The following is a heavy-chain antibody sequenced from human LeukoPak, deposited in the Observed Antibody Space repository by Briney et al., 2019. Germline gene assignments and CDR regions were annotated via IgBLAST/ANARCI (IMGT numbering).Heavy chain of an antibody. J-gene: IGHJ4*02. CDR3: ARDSIAAAVTPYSSGNDFDY. Sequence: ASVKVSCKASGYTFTGYYMHWVRQAPGQGLEWMGWINPNSGGTNYAQKFQGRVTMTRDTSISTAYMELSRLRSDDTAVYYCARDSIAAAVTPYSSGNDFDYWGQGTLVTVSS. CDR2: INPNSGGT. D-gene: IGHD6-13*01. V-gene: IGHV1-2*02. CDR1: GYTFTGYY.